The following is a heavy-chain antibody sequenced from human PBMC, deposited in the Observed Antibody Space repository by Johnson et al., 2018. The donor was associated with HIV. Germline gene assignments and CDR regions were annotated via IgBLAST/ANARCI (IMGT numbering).Heavy chain of an antibody. CDR2: IYYDGIKK. V-gene: IGHV3-30*02. CDR3: TTGLYWNDAFDI. CDR1: GFTFSGYG. J-gene: IGHJ3*02. Sequence: QVQLVESGGGVVQPGGSLRLSCTTSGFTFSGYGMHWVRQSPGRGLEWVAFIYYDGIKKYYADSVRGRLTISRDNSKNTVYLQMSSLRAEDTAVYYCTTGLYWNDAFDIWGQGTMVTVSS. D-gene: IGHD1-1*01.